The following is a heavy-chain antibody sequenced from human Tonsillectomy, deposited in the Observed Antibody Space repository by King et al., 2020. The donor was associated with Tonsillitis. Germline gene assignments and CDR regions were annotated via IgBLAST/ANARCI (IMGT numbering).Heavy chain of an antibody. V-gene: IGHV3-15*01. J-gene: IGHJ4*02. D-gene: IGHD1-26*01. CDR2: IKSKTDGGTT. CDR1: GFTFSNAW. Sequence: VQLVESGGGLVKPGGSLRLSCAASGFTFSNAWMSWVRQAPGKGLEWVGRIKSKTDGGTTDYAAPVKGRITISRDDSKNTLFLKMNSLKSEDTAVYYCTTEVPRATGYWGQGTLVTVSS. CDR3: TTEVPRATGY.